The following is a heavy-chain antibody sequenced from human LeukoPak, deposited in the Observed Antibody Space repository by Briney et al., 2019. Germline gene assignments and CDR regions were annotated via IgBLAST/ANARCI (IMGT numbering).Heavy chain of an antibody. CDR3: ARVGPYCGGDCYSGGTYYFDY. J-gene: IGHJ4*02. V-gene: IGHV3-20*04. D-gene: IGHD2-21*02. CDR2: INWNGGST. Sequence: TGGSLRLPCAASGFTFDDYGMSWVRQAPGKGLEWVSGINWNGGSTGYAGSVKGRFTISRDNAKNSLYLQMNSLRAEDTALYYCARVGPYCGGDCYSGGTYYFDYWGQGTLVTVSS. CDR1: GFTFDDYG.